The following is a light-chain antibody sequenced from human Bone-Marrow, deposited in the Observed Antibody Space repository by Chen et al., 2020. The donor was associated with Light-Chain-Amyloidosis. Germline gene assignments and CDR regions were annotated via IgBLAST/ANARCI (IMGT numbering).Light chain of an antibody. V-gene: IGLV3-25*03. CDR2: KDT. CDR1: HLPTKY. Sequence: SYELTQPPSVSVSPGQTARITCSGDHLPTKYAEWYQQQPGQAPVLVIQKDTERPSGISERCSGSSSGTTATLTISGVQAEDEADYHCQSADSSGTYEVIFGGGTKLTVL. CDR3: QSADSSGTYEVI. J-gene: IGLJ2*01.